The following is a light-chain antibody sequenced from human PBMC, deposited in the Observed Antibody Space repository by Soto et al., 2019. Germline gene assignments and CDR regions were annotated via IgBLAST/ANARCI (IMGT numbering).Light chain of an antibody. Sequence: PGESATLSCRASRSVSSNLAWYQQKPGQAPRLLIYGASTRATGIPARFSGSGSGTEFTLTISSLQSEDFAVYYCQQYNNWPPITFGQGTRLEIK. CDR1: RSVSSN. V-gene: IGKV3-15*01. CDR2: GAS. CDR3: QQYNNWPPIT. J-gene: IGKJ5*01.